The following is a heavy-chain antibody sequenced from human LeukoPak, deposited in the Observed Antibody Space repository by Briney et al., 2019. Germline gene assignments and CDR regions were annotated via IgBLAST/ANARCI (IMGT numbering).Heavy chain of an antibody. D-gene: IGHD6-13*01. CDR3: AKARIASAGTGAFDV. J-gene: IGHJ3*01. V-gene: IGHV3-23*01. CDR1: GFTVSSYG. CDR2: FSATDGSA. Sequence: GGCLRLSCAASGFTVSSYGMTWVRQAPGKGLEWVSAFSATDGSAQYAESLKGRFTISRDNSKNSLYLQMNSLRDEDTAVYYCAKARIASAGTGAFDVWGQGTMVTVSS.